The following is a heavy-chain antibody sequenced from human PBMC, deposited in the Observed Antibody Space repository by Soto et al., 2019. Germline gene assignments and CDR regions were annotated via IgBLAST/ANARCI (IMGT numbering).Heavy chain of an antibody. CDR3: ARHSLALRKNNWFDP. D-gene: IGHD3-3*02. J-gene: IGHJ5*02. V-gene: IGHV4-39*01. CDR2: IFYLGYS. CDR1: GDSISSSDFY. Sequence: SETLSLTCTVSGDSISSSDFYWGWVRQPPGKGLEWIGSIFYLGYSYYNPSLKSRVTMSVDTSKNQFSLRLRSVTAADTASYFCARHSLALRKNNWFDPWGQGIMVTVSS.